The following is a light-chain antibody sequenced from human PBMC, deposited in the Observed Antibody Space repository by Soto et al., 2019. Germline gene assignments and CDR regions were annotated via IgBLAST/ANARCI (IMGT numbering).Light chain of an antibody. Sequence: QSVLTQPPSVSGAPGQRVTISCTGRNSNIGAGYDVHWYQQLPGAAPKLLIYTNNNRPSGVSDRFSGSKSGTSASLAISGLQAEDEADYYCQSYDSGLSGSVFGGGTKLTVL. V-gene: IGLV1-40*01. CDR2: TNN. CDR3: QSYDSGLSGSV. J-gene: IGLJ3*02. CDR1: NSNIGAGYD.